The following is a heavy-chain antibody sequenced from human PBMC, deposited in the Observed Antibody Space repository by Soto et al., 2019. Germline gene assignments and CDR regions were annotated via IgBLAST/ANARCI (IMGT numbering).Heavy chain of an antibody. CDR3: ARDGLRVDFWSGDNWLDP. J-gene: IGHJ5*02. D-gene: IGHD3-3*01. CDR1: DFTFNTYS. Sequence: EVHLLESGGGLVQPGGSLTLSCTASDFTFNTYSMNWVRLATGKGLEWISFISSSATTIYYADSVKARFTISRDNAKNSRSLQMNRLRNEDSAVYYCARDGLRVDFWSGDNWLDPWGQGSRVTVSS. V-gene: IGHV3-48*02. CDR2: ISSSATTI.